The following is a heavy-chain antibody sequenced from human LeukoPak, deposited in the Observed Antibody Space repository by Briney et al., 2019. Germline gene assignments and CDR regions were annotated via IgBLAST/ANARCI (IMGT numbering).Heavy chain of an antibody. Sequence: SETLSLTCTVSGGSISSYYWSWIRQPPGKGLEWIGYIYYSGSTNYNPSLKSRVTISVDTSKNQFSLKLSSVTAADTAVYYCARVRGYSYGSSFDYWGQGTLVTVSS. D-gene: IGHD5-18*01. CDR2: IYYSGST. CDR1: GGSISSYY. CDR3: ARVRGYSYGSSFDY. V-gene: IGHV4-59*01. J-gene: IGHJ4*02.